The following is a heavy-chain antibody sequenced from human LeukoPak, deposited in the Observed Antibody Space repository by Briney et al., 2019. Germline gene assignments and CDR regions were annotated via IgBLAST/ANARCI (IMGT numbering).Heavy chain of an antibody. CDR2: ISAYNGNT. Sequence: ASVKVSCKASGYTFTSYGISWVRQAPEQGLEWMGWISAYNGNTNYAQKIQGRVTMTTDTSKSTAYMELRSLRSEDTAVYYCASAPRYSSGWYLPARQQNQYYFDYWGQGTLVTVSS. V-gene: IGHV1-18*04. CDR1: GYTFTSYG. D-gene: IGHD6-19*01. J-gene: IGHJ4*02. CDR3: ASAPRYSSGWYLPARQQNQYYFDY.